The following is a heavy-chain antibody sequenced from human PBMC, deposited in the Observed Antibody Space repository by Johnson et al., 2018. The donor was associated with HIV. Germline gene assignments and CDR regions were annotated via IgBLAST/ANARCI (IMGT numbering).Heavy chain of an antibody. CDR2: ISYDGSNK. CDR1: GFTFSSYA. D-gene: IGHD3-22*01. CDR3: ATYYDNSGYTLWGNAFDI. V-gene: IGHV3-30-3*01. Sequence: LVESGGGVVQPGRSLRLSCAASGFTFSSYAMHWVRQAPGKGLEWVAVISYDGSNKYYADSVKGRFTISRDNSKNTLYLQMNSLRAEDTAVYYCATYYDNSGYTLWGNAFDIWGQGTMVTVSS. J-gene: IGHJ3*02.